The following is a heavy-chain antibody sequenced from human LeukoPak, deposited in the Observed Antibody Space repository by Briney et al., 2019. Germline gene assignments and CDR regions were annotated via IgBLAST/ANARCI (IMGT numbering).Heavy chain of an antibody. D-gene: IGHD7-27*01. CDR3: AIGPGDLGDY. CDR2: VNPSGGST. CDR1: GYTFTSYF. Sequence: ASVKVPCKASGYTFTSYFMHWVRQAPGQGLEWMGLVNPSGGSTNYAQKFQGRVTMTRDMSTSTVFMELDSLRSEDTAVYYCAIGPGDLGDYWGQGTLVTVSS. V-gene: IGHV1-46*01. J-gene: IGHJ4*02.